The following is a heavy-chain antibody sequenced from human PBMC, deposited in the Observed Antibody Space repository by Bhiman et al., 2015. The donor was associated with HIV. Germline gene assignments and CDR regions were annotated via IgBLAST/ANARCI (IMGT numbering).Heavy chain of an antibody. CDR1: GFSFSTSV. V-gene: IGHV3-30*04. J-gene: IGHJ4*02. CDR3: AREVGSSGRAGYFDH. D-gene: IGHD3-22*01. Sequence: QEQVVESGGAWSSLGGPVRLSCAASGFSFSTSVMHWVRQAPDKGLEWVAGMSFDGYSKYYADSVKGRLTVSRDDSRNTMYLEMNSLKTEDTAVYYCAREVGSSGRAGYFDHRGQGTLVTVSS. CDR2: MSFDGYSK.